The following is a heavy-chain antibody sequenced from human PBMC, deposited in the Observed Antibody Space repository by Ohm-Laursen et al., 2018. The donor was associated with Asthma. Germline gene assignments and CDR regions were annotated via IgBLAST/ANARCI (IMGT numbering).Heavy chain of an antibody. CDR3: ARGWRSSSGSFDY. CDR2: ISASATTM. CDR1: GISFGDSY. J-gene: IGHJ4*02. Sequence: SLRLSCTASGISFGDSYMSWIRQAPGKGLEWISYISASATTMYYADSVKGRFTISRDHSKKSVFLQINSLTADDTAVYYCARGWRSSSGSFDYWGQGTLVTVSS. V-gene: IGHV3-11*01. D-gene: IGHD6-6*01.